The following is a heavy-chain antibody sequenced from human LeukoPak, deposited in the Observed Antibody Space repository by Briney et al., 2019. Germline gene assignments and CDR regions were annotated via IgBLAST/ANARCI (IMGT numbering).Heavy chain of an antibody. CDR2: ISGSGGST. CDR1: GFTFSSYA. V-gene: IGHV3-23*01. J-gene: IGHJ6*02. Sequence: GGSLRLSCAASGFTFSSYAMSWVRQAPGKGLERVSGISGSGGSTFYADSVKGRFTISRDNSKNTLYMQMNSLRAEDTAVYYCTKDLKYYGMDVWGQGTTATVPS. CDR3: TKDLKYYGMDV.